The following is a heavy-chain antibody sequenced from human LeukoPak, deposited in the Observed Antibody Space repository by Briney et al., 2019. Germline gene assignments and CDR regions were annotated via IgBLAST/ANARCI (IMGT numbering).Heavy chain of an antibody. V-gene: IGHV3-30*18. J-gene: IGHJ4*02. Sequence: GGSLRLSCAASGFSFSSYGMHWVRQAPGKGLEWVAVISDDGKNKYYADSVKGRFTISRDNSRNTVHLQMNSLRGEDTAEYFCAKDGETTASGPFDHWGQGTLFTVSS. CDR3: AKDGETTASGPFDH. CDR2: ISDDGKNK. CDR1: GFSFSSYG. D-gene: IGHD6-13*01.